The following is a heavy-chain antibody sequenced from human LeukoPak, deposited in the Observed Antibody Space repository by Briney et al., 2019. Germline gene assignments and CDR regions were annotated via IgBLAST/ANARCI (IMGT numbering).Heavy chain of an antibody. CDR3: ARWGVGNRGAFDI. CDR2: MNPNSDNT. J-gene: IGHJ3*02. Sequence: ASVKVSCKASGYTFTGYYMHWVRQAPGQGLEWMGWMNPNSDNTGYAQKFQGRVTMTRNTSISTAYMELSSLRSEDTAVYYCARWGVGNRGAFDIWGQGTVVTVSS. D-gene: IGHD2/OR15-2a*01. CDR1: GYTFTGYY. V-gene: IGHV1-8*02.